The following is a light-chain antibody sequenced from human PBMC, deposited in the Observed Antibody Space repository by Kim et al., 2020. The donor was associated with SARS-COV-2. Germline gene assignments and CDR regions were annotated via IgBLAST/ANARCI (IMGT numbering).Light chain of an antibody. CDR1: QSVSNGY. CDR2: GAS. J-gene: IGKJ1*01. V-gene: IGKV3-20*01. CDR3: QQYHRSPWT. Sequence: SPGESATLSCRASQSVSNGYLAWYQKKPGQAPRLLMYGASSRATGVPDRFSGSGSETDFTLTISRLEPDDFAVYYCQQYHRSPWTFGPGTKVEIK.